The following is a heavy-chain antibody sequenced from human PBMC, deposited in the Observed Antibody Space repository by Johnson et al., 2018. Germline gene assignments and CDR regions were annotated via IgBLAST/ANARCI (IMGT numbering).Heavy chain of an antibody. Sequence: QVQLVQSGAEVKKPGSSVKVSCKASGGTFSSYAISWVRQAPGQGLEWMGGIIPIFGTANYAQKFQGRVTITADESTSTAYMELSSLRSEATAVCYCAIVVVVAATSRFYYSSGMDVWGQGTTVTVSS. CDR2: IIPIFGTA. V-gene: IGHV1-69*01. CDR1: GGTFSSYA. J-gene: IGHJ6*02. CDR3: AIVVVVAATSRFYYSSGMDV. D-gene: IGHD2-15*01.